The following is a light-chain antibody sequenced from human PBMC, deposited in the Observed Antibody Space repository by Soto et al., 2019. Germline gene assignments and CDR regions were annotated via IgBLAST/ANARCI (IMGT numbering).Light chain of an antibody. V-gene: IGKV1-39*01. CDR2: AAS. CDR1: QSISSY. J-gene: IGKJ4*01. Sequence: DIQMTQSPSFLSASVGDRVTITCRASQSISSYLNWYQQKPGKAPKLLIYAASSLQSGVPSRFSGSGSGTDFTLTISSLQPEDFATYYCQQSYSTPRGFGGGTKVEIK. CDR3: QQSYSTPRG.